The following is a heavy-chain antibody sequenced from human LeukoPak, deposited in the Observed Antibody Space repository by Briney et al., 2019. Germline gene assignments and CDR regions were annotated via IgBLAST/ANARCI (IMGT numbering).Heavy chain of an antibody. CDR1: GGSISSYY. Sequence: SETLSLTCTVSGGSISSYYWSWIRQPPGKGLEWIGYIYYSGSTNYNPSLKSRVTITIDTSKNQFSLKLRSGTAADTAVYYCARDGGEQWLGSYYFDYWGQGTLVTVSS. CDR3: ARDGGEQWLGSYYFDY. D-gene: IGHD6-19*01. J-gene: IGHJ4*02. CDR2: IYYSGST. V-gene: IGHV4-59*01.